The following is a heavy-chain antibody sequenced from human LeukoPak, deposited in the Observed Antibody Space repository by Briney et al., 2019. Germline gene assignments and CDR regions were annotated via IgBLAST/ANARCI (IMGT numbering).Heavy chain of an antibody. D-gene: IGHD3-22*01. CDR3: ARLAYYYDSSGTPNFDY. Sequence: GESLKISCKASGYSFTGYWIGWVRQMPGKGLEWMGIIYPGDSDTRYSPSFQGQVTISADKSISTAYLQWSSLKASDTAMYYCARLAYYYDSSGTPNFDYWGQGTLVTVSS. V-gene: IGHV5-51*01. CDR2: IYPGDSDT. CDR1: GYSFTGYW. J-gene: IGHJ4*02.